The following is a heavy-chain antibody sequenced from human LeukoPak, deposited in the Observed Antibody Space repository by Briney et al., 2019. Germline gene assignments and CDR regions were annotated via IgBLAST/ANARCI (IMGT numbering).Heavy chain of an antibody. CDR1: GYTFTGYY. D-gene: IGHD3-9*01. J-gene: IGHJ4*02. Sequence: ASVKVSCKASGYTFTGYYMHWVRQAPGQGLEWMGRFNPNSGGTNYAQKFQGRVTMTRDTSISTAYMELSRLRSDDTAVYYCARVPYDILTGAYYFDYWGQGTLVTVSS. CDR3: ARVPYDILTGAYYFDY. CDR2: FNPNSGGT. V-gene: IGHV1-2*06.